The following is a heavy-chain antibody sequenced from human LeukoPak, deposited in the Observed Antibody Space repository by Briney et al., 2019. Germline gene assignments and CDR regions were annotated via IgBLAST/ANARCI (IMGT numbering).Heavy chain of an antibody. Sequence: SETLSLTCTVSGGSISSYCWSWIRQPPGKGLEWIGYIYYSGSTNYNPSLKSRVTISVDTSKNQFSLKLSSVTAADTAVYYCARVSSGWYNWFDPWGQGTLVTVSS. CDR3: ARVSSGWYNWFDP. D-gene: IGHD6-19*01. J-gene: IGHJ5*02. CDR1: GGSISSYC. CDR2: IYYSGST. V-gene: IGHV4-59*01.